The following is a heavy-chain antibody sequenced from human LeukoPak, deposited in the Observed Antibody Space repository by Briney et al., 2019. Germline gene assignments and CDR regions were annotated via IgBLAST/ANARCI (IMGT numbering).Heavy chain of an antibody. Sequence: SETLSLTCTVSGGSISSGDYYWSWIRQPPGKGLEWIGYIYYSGSTYYNPSLKSRVTISVDTSKNQFSLKLSSVTAADTAVYYCARASPRISSDAFDIWGQGTMVTVSS. D-gene: IGHD2-15*01. J-gene: IGHJ3*02. V-gene: IGHV4-30-4*01. CDR1: GGSISSGDYY. CDR2: IYYSGST. CDR3: ARASPRISSDAFDI.